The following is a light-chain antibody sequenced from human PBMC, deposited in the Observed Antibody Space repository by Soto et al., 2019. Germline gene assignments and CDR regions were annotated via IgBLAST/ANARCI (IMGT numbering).Light chain of an antibody. CDR1: QRLSASD. CDR3: QQYGSSPLIP. V-gene: IGKV3-20*01. CDR2: GVS. J-gene: IGKJ5*01. Sequence: EIVLTQSPGTLSFSPGQRATLSCRASQRLSASDIAWYQQKPGQAPKFLIYGVSSRATGIPDRFSGSGSGTDFTLTISRLEPEDFAVYHCQQYGSSPLIPFGQGTRLEI.